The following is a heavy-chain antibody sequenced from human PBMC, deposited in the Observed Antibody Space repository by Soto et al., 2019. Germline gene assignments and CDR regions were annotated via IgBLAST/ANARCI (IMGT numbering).Heavy chain of an antibody. D-gene: IGHD6-19*01. CDR3: AKEWSYSSGWSHVDY. CDR1: GFTFSSYA. V-gene: IGHV3-23*01. Sequence: SGGSLRLSCAASGFTFSSYAMSWVRQAPGKGLEWVSAISGSGVSTYYADSVKGRFTISRDNSKNTLYLQMNSLRAEDTAVYYCAKEWSYSSGWSHVDYWGQGTLVTVSS. J-gene: IGHJ4*02. CDR2: ISGSGVST.